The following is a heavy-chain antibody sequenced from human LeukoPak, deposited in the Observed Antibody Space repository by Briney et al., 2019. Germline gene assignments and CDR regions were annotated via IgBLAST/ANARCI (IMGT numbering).Heavy chain of an antibody. V-gene: IGHV3-48*03. CDR1: GFTLSSYE. CDR2: ISSSGSTI. CDR3: AELGITMIGGV. J-gene: IGHJ6*04. D-gene: IGHD3-10*02. Sequence: GGSLRLSCAASGFTLSSYEMNWVRQAPGKGLEGVSYISSSGSTIYYADSVKGRFTISRDNAKKSMYLQMNSLRAEDTAVYYCAELGITMIGGVWGKGTTVTISS.